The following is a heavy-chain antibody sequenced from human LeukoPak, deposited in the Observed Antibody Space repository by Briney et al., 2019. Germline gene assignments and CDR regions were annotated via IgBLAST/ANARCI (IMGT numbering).Heavy chain of an antibody. CDR2: IYPGDSDT. CDR1: GYSFTSYW. D-gene: IGHD6-13*01. J-gene: IGHJ6*02. V-gene: IGHV5-51*01. Sequence: GESLKISCKGSGYSFTSYWIGWVRLMPGKGLEWMGIIYPGDSDTRYSPSFQGQVTISADKSISTAYLQWSSLKASDTAMYYCARQEAAGTGYYYYGMDVWGQGTTVTVSS. CDR3: ARQEAAGTGYYYYGMDV.